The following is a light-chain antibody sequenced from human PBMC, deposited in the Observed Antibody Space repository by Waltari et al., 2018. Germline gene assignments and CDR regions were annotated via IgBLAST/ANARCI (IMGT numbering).Light chain of an antibody. V-gene: IGLV3-21*01. Sequence: YQQRPGDAPKLLNSYESDRPPGIPARFSGSHAWHTATLTISRFEAGDEADYYCQVLVSASDDRVFGGGTKLTVL. J-gene: IGLJ2*01. CDR3: QVLVSASDDRV. CDR2: YES.